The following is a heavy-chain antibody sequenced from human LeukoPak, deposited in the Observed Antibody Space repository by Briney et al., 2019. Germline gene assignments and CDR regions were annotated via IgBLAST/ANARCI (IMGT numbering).Heavy chain of an antibody. CDR2: IKQDGSEK. D-gene: IGHD6-6*01. CDR3: AIAEYSSSWWSALAEY. V-gene: IGHV3-7*01. Sequence: SGGSLRLSCAASGFTFSSYWMSWVRQAPGKGLEWVANIKQDGSEKYYVDSVKGRFTISRDNAKNSLYLQMNSLRAEDTAVYYCAIAEYSSSWWSALAEYWGQGTLVTVSS. CDR1: GFTFSSYW. J-gene: IGHJ4*02.